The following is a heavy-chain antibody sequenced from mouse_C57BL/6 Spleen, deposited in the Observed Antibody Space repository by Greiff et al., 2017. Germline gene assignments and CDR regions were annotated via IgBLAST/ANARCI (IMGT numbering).Heavy chain of an antibody. CDR1: GFNIKDYY. Sequence: VQLQQSGAELVRPGASVKLSCTASGFNIKDYYMHWVKQRPEQGLEWIGRIDPEDGDTEYAPKFQGKATMTADTSTNTAYLQLSSLTSEDTAVYYCTTFYYGSSSYAMDYWGQGTSVTVSS. J-gene: IGHJ4*01. CDR2: IDPEDGDT. V-gene: IGHV14-1*01. CDR3: TTFYYGSSSYAMDY. D-gene: IGHD1-1*01.